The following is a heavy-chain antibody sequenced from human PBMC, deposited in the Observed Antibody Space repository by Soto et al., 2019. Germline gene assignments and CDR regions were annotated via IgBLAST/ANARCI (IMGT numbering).Heavy chain of an antibody. CDR1: GGSVSTSSYY. J-gene: IGHJ6*02. CDR3: ARDLWGYCGTDCYPLDV. V-gene: IGHV4-39*02. Sequence: PSETLSLTCTVSGGSVSTSSYYWGWIRQPPGRGLEWIGTVYYTGSTYYNPSLNNRVTISVDSSRNQFSLKLNSVTAADTAVYYCARDLWGYCGTDCYPLDVWGQGTTVT. D-gene: IGHD2-21*02. CDR2: VYYTGST.